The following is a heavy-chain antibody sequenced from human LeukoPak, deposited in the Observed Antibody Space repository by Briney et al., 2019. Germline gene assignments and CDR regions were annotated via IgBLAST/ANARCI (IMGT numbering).Heavy chain of an antibody. V-gene: IGHV3-21*01. Sequence: PGGSLRLSCAASGFTFSSYSMNWVRQAPGKGLEWVSSISSSSSYIYYADSVKGRFTISRDNAKNSLYLQMNSLRAEDTAVYYCAREVVGGYEIFYYYYYMDVWGKGTTVTVSS. J-gene: IGHJ6*03. CDR1: GFTFSSYS. D-gene: IGHD5-12*01. CDR2: ISSSSSYI. CDR3: AREVVGGYEIFYYYYYMDV.